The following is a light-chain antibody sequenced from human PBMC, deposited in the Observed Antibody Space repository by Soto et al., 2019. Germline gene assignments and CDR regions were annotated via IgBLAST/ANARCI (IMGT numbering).Light chain of an antibody. CDR2: KAS. CDR1: QSISSW. Sequence: DIQMTQSPSTLSASVGDRVTITCRASQSISSWLAWYQQKPGKAPKLLIYKASTLESGVPSRFSGSGSGTXXTXXISSLXXXDFATYYCQQSFTFGPGTKVDIK. J-gene: IGKJ3*01. V-gene: IGKV1-5*03. CDR3: QQSFT.